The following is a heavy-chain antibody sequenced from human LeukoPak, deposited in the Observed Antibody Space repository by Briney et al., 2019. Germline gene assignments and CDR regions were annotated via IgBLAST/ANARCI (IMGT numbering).Heavy chain of an antibody. CDR1: GGTFSSYA. D-gene: IGHD2-2*01. Sequence: ASVKVSCKASGGTFSSYAISWVRQAPGQGLEWMGWISGYNGNTNYAQNLQGRVTMTTDTSTSTVYMEVRSLRSDDTAVYYCARGPRYCSSTSCFNEWYWFDPWGQGTLVTVSS. CDR2: ISGYNGNT. CDR3: ARGPRYCSSTSCFNEWYWFDP. J-gene: IGHJ5*02. V-gene: IGHV1-18*01.